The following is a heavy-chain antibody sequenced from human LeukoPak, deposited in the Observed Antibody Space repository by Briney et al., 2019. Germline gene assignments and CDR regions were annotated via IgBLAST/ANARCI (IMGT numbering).Heavy chain of an antibody. CDR1: GGSFSGYY. J-gene: IGHJ5*02. D-gene: IGHD3-10*01. CDR3: ARGSYYYGSGTKYNWFDP. V-gene: IGHV4-34*01. CDR2: IDHSGST. Sequence: SETLSLTCAVYGGSFSGYYWSWIRQPPGKGLEWIGEIDHSGSTNYNPSLKSQVTTSVDTSKNQFSLKLSSVTAADTAVYYCARGSYYYGSGTKYNWFDPWGQGTLVTVSS.